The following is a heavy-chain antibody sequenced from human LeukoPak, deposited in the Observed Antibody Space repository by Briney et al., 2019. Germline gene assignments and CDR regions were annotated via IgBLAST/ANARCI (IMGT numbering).Heavy chain of an antibody. Sequence: GGSLRLSCGASGFTFSRYAMSWVRQAPGKGLQWVSEIGGSGGAIYYADSVKGRFTISRDNAKNPLYLQMNSLRAEDTAVYYCAELGITMIGGVWGKGTAVTISS. CDR3: AELGITMIGGV. J-gene: IGHJ6*04. V-gene: IGHV3-23*01. D-gene: IGHD3-10*02. CDR1: GFTFSRYA. CDR2: IGGSGGAI.